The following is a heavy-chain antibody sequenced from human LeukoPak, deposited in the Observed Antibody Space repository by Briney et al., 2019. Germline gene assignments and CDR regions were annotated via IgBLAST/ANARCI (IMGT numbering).Heavy chain of an antibody. CDR1: GGSFSGYY. CDR2: INHSGST. D-gene: IGHD3-22*01. CDR3: ARGSSGYYHYWYFDL. Sequence: KASETLSLTCAVYGGSFSGYYWSWIRQPPGKGLEWIGEINHSGSTNYNPSLKSRVTISVDTSKNQFSLKLSSVTAADTAVYYCARGSSGYYHYWYFDLWGRGTLVTVSS. V-gene: IGHV4-34*01. J-gene: IGHJ2*01.